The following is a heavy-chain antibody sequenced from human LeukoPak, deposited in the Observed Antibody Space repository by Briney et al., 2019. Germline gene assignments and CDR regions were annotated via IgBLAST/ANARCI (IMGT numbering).Heavy chain of an antibody. CDR1: GFTFSNYA. J-gene: IGHJ4*02. CDR2: ISGSGGSI. CDR3: AKDNSPKVYCSGGSCYSDY. Sequence: GGSLRLSCAASGFTFSNYAMCWVRQAPGKGLEWVSGISGSGGSIYYADSVKGRFTISRDNSKNTLYLQMNSLRAEDTAVYYCAKDNSPKVYCSGGSCYSDYWGQGTLVTVSS. D-gene: IGHD2-15*01. V-gene: IGHV3-23*01.